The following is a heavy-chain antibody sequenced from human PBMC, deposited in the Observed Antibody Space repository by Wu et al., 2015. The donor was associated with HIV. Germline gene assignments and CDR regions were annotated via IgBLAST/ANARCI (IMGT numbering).Heavy chain of an antibody. Sequence: QVQLVQSGDEVKKPGASVKVSCKASGYTFTSYGVSWVRQAPGQGLEWMGGIHPYFWLQPTTHRNYQGRLTITTDDSTSTAYMELSGLRSEDTAVYYCARVVVQSELSRFDP. J-gene: IGHJ5*02. V-gene: IGHV1-69*05. CDR1: GYTFTSYG. D-gene: IGHD3-10*01. CDR2: IHPYFWLQP. CDR3: ARVVVQSELSRFDP.